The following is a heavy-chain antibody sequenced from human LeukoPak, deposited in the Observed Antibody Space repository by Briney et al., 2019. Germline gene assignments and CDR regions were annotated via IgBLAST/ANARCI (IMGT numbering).Heavy chain of an antibody. CDR1: GYTLTELS. CDR2: FDPEDGET. D-gene: IGHD3-9*01. Sequence: ASVKVSCKVSGYTLTELSMHWVRQAPGKGLEWMGGFDPEDGETIYAQKFQGRVTMTEDTSTDTAYMELSSLRSEDTAVYYCATSPYYDILTGSPPPPRLLLDYWGQGTLVTVSS. CDR3: ATSPYYDILTGSPPPPRLLLDY. J-gene: IGHJ4*02. V-gene: IGHV1-24*01.